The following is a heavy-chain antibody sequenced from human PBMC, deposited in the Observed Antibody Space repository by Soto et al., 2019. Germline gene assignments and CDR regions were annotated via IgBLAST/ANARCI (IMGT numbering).Heavy chain of an antibody. D-gene: IGHD6-19*01. V-gene: IGHV4-34*01. CDR3: ARGSSAVAYYYFDY. CDR1: GGSFSGYY. Sequence: QVQLQQWGAGLLKPSETLSLTCAVYGGSFSGYYWSWIRQPPGKGLEWIGEINHSGSTNYNPSLKSRVTISVDTSKNQFSLKLSSVTAADTAVYYCARGSSAVAYYYFDYWGQGTPVTVSS. J-gene: IGHJ4*02. CDR2: INHSGST.